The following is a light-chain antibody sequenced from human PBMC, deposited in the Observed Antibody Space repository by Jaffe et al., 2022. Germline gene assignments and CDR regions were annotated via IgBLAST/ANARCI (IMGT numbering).Light chain of an antibody. CDR3: AAWDDSLSGLPDL. J-gene: IGLJ3*02. CDR2: RNN. V-gene: IGLV1-47*01. CDR1: SSNIGSNY. Sequence: QSVLTQPPSASGTPGQRVTISCSGSSSNIGSNYVYWYQQLPGTAPKLLIYRNNQRPSGVPDRFSGSKSGTSASLAISGLRSEDEADYYCAAWDDSLSGLPDLFGGGTKLTVL.